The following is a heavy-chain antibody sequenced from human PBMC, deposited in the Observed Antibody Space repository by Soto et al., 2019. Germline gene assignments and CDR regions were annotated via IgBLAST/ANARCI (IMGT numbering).Heavy chain of an antibody. V-gene: IGHV3-7*01. CDR2: INQDGSEK. Sequence: EVQLVESGGDLVQPGGSLRLSCAASGFTFSSFWITWVRQAPGKGLEWLANINQDGSEKHYVDSVKGRFTLSRDNAENSVYLQMNSLRADDTAVYYCARDFGVQELDYWGQGTLVTVSA. D-gene: IGHD3-3*01. CDR3: ARDFGVQELDY. J-gene: IGHJ4*02. CDR1: GFTFSSFW.